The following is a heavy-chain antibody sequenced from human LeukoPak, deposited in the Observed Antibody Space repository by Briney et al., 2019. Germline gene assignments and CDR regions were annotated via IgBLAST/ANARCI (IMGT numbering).Heavy chain of an antibody. CDR1: GFTFNNCV. D-gene: IGHD1-26*01. V-gene: IGHV3-23*01. CDR3: AKGGKWDVTPFDY. J-gene: IGHJ4*02. CDR2: IGDRGGGT. Sequence: GGSLRLSCAASGFTFNNCVMSWVRQAPGKGLEWVSAIGDRGGGTYYADSVRGRFTISRDNSKNTLYLQVNSLRAEDTAVYYCAKGGKWDVTPFDYWGQGTLVTVSS.